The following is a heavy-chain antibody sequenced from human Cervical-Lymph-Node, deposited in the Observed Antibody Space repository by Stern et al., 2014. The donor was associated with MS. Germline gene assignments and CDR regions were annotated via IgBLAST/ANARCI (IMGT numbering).Heavy chain of an antibody. CDR1: GYRFTDYG. D-gene: IGHD4-17*01. Sequence: QMQLVQSGAEVKKPGASVRVSCKASGYRFTDYGISWVRQAPGQGLEWMGWIRTYSGNTNYADNLQGRVTMTTDTSTSTAYMDLRSLRSDDTAVYYCARADGDYGMDVWGQGTTVTVSS. CDR3: ARADGDYGMDV. V-gene: IGHV1-18*01. J-gene: IGHJ6*02. CDR2: IRTYSGNT.